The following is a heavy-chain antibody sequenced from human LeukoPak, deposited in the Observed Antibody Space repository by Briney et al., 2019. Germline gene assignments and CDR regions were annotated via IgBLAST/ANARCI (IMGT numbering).Heavy chain of an antibody. V-gene: IGHV3-30*04. CDR3: ARAFSGSYYFDY. D-gene: IGHD1-26*01. CDR1: GFIFNAYA. Sequence: PGRSLRLSCAASGFIFNAYAMHWVRQAPGKGLEWVAVVSYDGSNKYYADSVKGRFTISRDNSKNTLYLQMNSLRAEDTAVYYSARAFSGSYYFDYWGQGPLVTVSS. J-gene: IGHJ4*02. CDR2: VSYDGSNK.